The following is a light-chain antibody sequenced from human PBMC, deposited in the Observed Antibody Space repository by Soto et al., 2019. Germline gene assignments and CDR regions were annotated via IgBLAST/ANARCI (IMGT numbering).Light chain of an antibody. Sequence: SYVLAQSPSVSVAPRQTARITCGGNNIGDKDVHWYQQKPGQAPVLVVYDSSDRPSGIPEGFSGSNSGNTATLTISGVEAGDEADYYCQVWDSRRDHSVFGGGTKLTVL. CDR1: NIGDKD. CDR2: DSS. J-gene: IGLJ3*02. V-gene: IGLV3-21*02. CDR3: QVWDSRRDHSV.